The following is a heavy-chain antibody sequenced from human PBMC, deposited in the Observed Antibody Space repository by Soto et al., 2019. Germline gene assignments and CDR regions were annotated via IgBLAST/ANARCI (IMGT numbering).Heavy chain of an antibody. CDR2: IYHSGST. V-gene: IGHV4-4*02. CDR3: ARVLLPGTTGKSDAFDI. Sequence: QVQLQESGPGLVKPSGTLSLTCAVSSGSISSSNWWSWVRQPPGKGLEWIGEIYHSGSTNYNPSLKSRVTISVDKSKNQFSLKLSSVTAADTAVYYCARVLLPGTTGKSDAFDIWGQGTMVTVSS. D-gene: IGHD1-7*01. CDR1: SGSISSSNW. J-gene: IGHJ3*02.